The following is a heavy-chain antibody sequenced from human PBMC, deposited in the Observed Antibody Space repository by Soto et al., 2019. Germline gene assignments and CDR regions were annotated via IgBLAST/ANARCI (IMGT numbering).Heavy chain of an antibody. D-gene: IGHD3-3*01. CDR2: IYYSGST. J-gene: IGHJ6*02. CDR3: ARQMVTIFGVVPSGMDV. Sequence: PSETLSLTCTVTGGSIRSTSYYWAWIGQPPGKGLEWIGSIYYSGSTYYNPSLKSRVTISLDTSKNQFSLKLSSVTAADTAVYYCARQMVTIFGVVPSGMDVWGQVTTVTVS. V-gene: IGHV4-39*01. CDR1: GGSIRSTSYY.